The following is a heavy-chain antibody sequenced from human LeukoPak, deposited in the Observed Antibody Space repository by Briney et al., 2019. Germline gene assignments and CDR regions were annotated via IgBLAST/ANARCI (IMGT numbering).Heavy chain of an antibody. D-gene: IGHD3-10*01. CDR1: GYTFTSYA. J-gene: IGHJ4*02. CDR2: INTNTGNP. Sequence: GASVKVSCKASGYTFTSYAMNWVRQAPGRGLEWMGWINTNTGNPTYAQGFTGRFVFSLDTSVSTAYLQISSLKAEDTAVYYCARGTPHYYGSGSYPLDYWGQGTLVTVSS. V-gene: IGHV7-4-1*02. CDR3: ARGTPHYYGSGSYPLDY.